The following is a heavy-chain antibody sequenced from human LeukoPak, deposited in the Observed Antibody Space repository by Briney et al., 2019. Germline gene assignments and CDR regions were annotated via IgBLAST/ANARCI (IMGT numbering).Heavy chain of an antibody. CDR2: LSGSGGST. V-gene: IGHV3-23*01. Sequence: PGGSLRLSCAASGFTFSSYAMSWVRQPPGKGLEWGSTLSGSGGSTYYADSVKGRFTISRDNSKNTLYLQMNSLRAEDTAVYYCAKRDYSNYVLDYWGQGTLVTVSS. D-gene: IGHD4-11*01. CDR1: GFTFSSYA. CDR3: AKRDYSNYVLDY. J-gene: IGHJ4*02.